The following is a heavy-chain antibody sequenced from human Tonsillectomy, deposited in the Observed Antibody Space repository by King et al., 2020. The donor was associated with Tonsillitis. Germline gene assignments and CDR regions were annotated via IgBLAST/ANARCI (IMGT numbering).Heavy chain of an antibody. CDR3: TTDSLRYSYVCDY. Sequence: VQLVESGGGLVKPGGSLRLSCAASGFTFSNAWMSWVRQAPGKGLEWVGRIKSKTEGGTTDYAAPVKGRFTISRDDSKNTLYLQMNSLKTEDTAVYYCTTDSLRYSYVCDYWGQGTLVTVSS. CDR1: GFTFSNAW. D-gene: IGHD5-18*01. CDR2: IKSKTEGGTT. V-gene: IGHV3-15*01. J-gene: IGHJ4*02.